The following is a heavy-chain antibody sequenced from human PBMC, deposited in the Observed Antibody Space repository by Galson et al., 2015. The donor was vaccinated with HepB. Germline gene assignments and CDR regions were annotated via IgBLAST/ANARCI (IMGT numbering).Heavy chain of an antibody. D-gene: IGHD1-26*01. Sequence: SYGISWVRQAPGQGLEWMGWISAYNGNTNYAQKLQGRVTMTTGTSTSTAYMELRSLSSDDTAVYYCARVKWELLLIDYWGQGTLVTVS. CDR3: ARVKWELLLIDY. CDR2: ISAYNGNT. J-gene: IGHJ4*02. CDR1: SYG. V-gene: IGHV1-18*01.